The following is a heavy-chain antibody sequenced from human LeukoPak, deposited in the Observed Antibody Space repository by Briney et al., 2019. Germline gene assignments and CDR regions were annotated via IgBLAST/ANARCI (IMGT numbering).Heavy chain of an antibody. CDR2: ISAYNGNT. D-gene: IGHD3-10*01. V-gene: IGHV1-18*04. Sequence: ASVKVSCKASGYTFTSYGISWVRQAPGQGLEWMGWISAYNGNTNYAQKLQGRATMTTNTSMSTAYMELTGLRSDDTAVYYCARYIGSRDCDYWGQGTLVTVSS. CDR1: GYTFTSYG. CDR3: ARYIGSRDCDY. J-gene: IGHJ4*02.